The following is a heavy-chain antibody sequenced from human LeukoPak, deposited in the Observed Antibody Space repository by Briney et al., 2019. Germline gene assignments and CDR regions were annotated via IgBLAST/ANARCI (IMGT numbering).Heavy chain of an antibody. D-gene: IGHD5-24*01. CDR1: GGSISSGDYY. CDR3: ARTVEMASTGVVSAFDI. V-gene: IGHV4-30-4*01. Sequence: SETLSLTCTVSGGSISSGDYYWSWIRQPPGKGLEWIGYIYYSGSTYYNPSLKSRVTISVDTSKNQFSLKLSSVTAADTAVYYCARTVEMASTGVVSAFDIWGQGTMVTVSS. CDR2: IYYSGST. J-gene: IGHJ3*02.